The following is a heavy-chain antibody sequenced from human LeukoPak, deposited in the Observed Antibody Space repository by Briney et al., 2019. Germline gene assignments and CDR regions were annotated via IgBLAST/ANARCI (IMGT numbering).Heavy chain of an antibody. CDR1: GFPFSSYS. V-gene: IGHV3-21*01. D-gene: IGHD3-3*01. CDR2: ISSSSSYI. Sequence: GGPLTLSCAASGFPFSSYSMNWVRQAPGKGLEGVSSISSSSSYIYYADSVKGRFTLSRDNAKNSLYQQMNSLRAEDMAVYYCARDLGRSITIFGVIPKGYNYYGMDVWGQGTTVTVSS. CDR3: ARDLGRSITIFGVIPKGYNYYGMDV. J-gene: IGHJ6*02.